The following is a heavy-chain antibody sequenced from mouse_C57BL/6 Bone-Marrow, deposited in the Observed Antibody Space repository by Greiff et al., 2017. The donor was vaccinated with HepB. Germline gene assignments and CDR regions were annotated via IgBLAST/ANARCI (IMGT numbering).Heavy chain of an antibody. CDR1: GFTFSSYG. J-gene: IGHJ3*01. CDR3: ARRLRPAWFAY. CDR2: ISSGGSYT. D-gene: IGHD2-12*01. Sequence: EVKVVESGGDLVKPGGSLKLSCAASGFTFSSYGMSWVRQTPDKRLEWVATISSGGSYTYYPDSVKGRFTISRDNAKNTLYLQMSSLKSEDTAMYCCARRLRPAWFAYWGQGTLVTVSA. V-gene: IGHV5-6*02.